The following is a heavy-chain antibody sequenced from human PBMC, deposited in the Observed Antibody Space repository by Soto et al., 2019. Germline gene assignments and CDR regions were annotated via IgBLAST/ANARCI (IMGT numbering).Heavy chain of an antibody. V-gene: IGHV1-69*02. CDR2: IIPILGIA. CDR3: ASRYCSSTSCYDY. J-gene: IGHJ4*02. D-gene: IGHD2-2*01. CDR1: GGTFSSYT. Sequence: SVKVSCKASGGTFSSYTISWVRQAPGQGLEWMGRIIPILGIANYAQKFQGRVTITADKSTSTAYMELSSLRSEDTAVYYCASRYCSSTSCYDYWGQGTLVTVSS.